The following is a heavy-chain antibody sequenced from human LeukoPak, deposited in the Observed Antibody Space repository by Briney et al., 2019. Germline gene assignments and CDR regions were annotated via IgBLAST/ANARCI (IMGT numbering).Heavy chain of an antibody. J-gene: IGHJ2*01. CDR1: GYSFTSYW. V-gene: IGHV5-51*01. Sequence: GESLKISCKGSGYSFTSYWIGWVRQMPGKGLEWMGIIYPGDSDTRYSPSFQGQVTISADKSISTAYLQWSSLKASDTAMYYCATCIAVAGNSWYFDLWGRGTLVTVSS. CDR2: IYPGDSDT. D-gene: IGHD6-19*01. CDR3: ATCIAVAGNSWYFDL.